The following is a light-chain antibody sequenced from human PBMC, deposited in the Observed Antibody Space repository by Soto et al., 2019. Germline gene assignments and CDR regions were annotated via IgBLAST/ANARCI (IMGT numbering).Light chain of an antibody. J-gene: IGKJ4*01. CDR1: ETLSSSY. CDR2: GAS. V-gene: IGKV3-20*01. CDR3: QQYGSSLPLT. Sequence: EIVLTQSPGTLSLSPGEGATLSCRASETLSSSYLHWYQQKPGQAPRLIIFGASNTANGIPERFSGSASGTEFTLNISRLEPEDFAVYYCQQYGSSLPLTFGGGTRVETK.